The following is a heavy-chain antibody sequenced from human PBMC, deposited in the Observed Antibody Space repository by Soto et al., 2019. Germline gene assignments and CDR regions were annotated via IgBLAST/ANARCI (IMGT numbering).Heavy chain of an antibody. CDR3: ARSPSLTTFDY. V-gene: IGHV3-7*01. Sequence: EVQLVESGGGLVQPGGSQRLSCAASGFTFSNYWMTWVRQAPGKGLEWVANIKQDGSEKYYVDSVKGRFTISRDNAKNSMYVQMNSLSAEDTAVYYCARSPSLTTFDYWGQGTLVTVSS. CDR1: GFTFSNYW. J-gene: IGHJ4*02. CDR2: IKQDGSEK. D-gene: IGHD3-22*01.